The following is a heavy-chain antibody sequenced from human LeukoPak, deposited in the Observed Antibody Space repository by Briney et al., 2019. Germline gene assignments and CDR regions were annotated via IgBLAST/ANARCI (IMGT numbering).Heavy chain of an antibody. V-gene: IGHV3-48*03. CDR3: ASAYYDSGNYPYYFDY. CDR2: VSSSGSTI. Sequence: PAGSLRLSCAASGFSFSSYEMNWVRQAPGKGLEWVSYVSSSGSTIYYADSVRGRFTISRDNAKNLLNLQMNSLRAEDTAVYYCASAYYDSGNYPYYFDYWGQGTLVTVSS. D-gene: IGHD3-10*01. CDR1: GFSFSSYE. J-gene: IGHJ4*02.